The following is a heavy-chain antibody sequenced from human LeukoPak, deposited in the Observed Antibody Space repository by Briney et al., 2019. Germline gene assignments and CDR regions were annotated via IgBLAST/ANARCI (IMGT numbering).Heavy chain of an antibody. V-gene: IGHV4-61*02. D-gene: IGHD2-15*01. J-gene: IGHJ5*02. CDR3: ARGGYCSGGSCYSNWFDP. CDR1: GGSISSGSHY. CDR2: IYTSGST. Sequence: KPSETLSLTCTVSGGSISSGSHYWSWIRQPAGKGLEWIGRIYTSGSTNYNPSLKSRVTISVDTSKNQFSLKLSSVTAADTAVYYCARGGYCSGGSCYSNWFDPWGQGTLVTVSS.